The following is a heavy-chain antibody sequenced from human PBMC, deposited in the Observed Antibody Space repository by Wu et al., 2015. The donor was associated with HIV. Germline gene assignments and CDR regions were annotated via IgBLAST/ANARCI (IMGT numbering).Heavy chain of an antibody. D-gene: IGHD3-10*01. V-gene: IGHV1-69*12. CDR3: ATAAVPTAYPYYYNMDV. J-gene: IGHJ6*03. CDR2: VTPLFGTT. CDR1: GDTFNNYA. Sequence: QVQLVQSGTEVKKPGSSVKVSCKASGDTFNNYAFNWVRQAPGQGLEWMGGVTPLFGTTNYAQKFRDRVTITADGSTSTVYMELSSLRSEDTALYFCATAAVPTAYPYYYNMDVWGSGTTVIVSS.